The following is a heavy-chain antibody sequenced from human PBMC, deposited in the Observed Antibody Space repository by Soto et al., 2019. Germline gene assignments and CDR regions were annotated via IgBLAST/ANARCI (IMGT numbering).Heavy chain of an antibody. V-gene: IGHV4-59*01. CDR3: ARSYLGGNFDS. D-gene: IGHD3-10*01. CDR2: IYYSGKT. CDR1: GDSITNDY. J-gene: IGHJ4*02. Sequence: QVQLNESGTGLVKPSETLSLTCIVSGDSITNDYWSCIRRPPGKGLEWIGYIYYSGKTDYNPALQSRVSISIDTSRNSVYMNLRSVTAAATALYDWARSYLGGNFDSWGQGTLVTVSS.